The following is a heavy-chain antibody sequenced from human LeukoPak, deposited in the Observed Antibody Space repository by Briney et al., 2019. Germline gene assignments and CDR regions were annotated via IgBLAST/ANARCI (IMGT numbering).Heavy chain of an antibody. Sequence: ASVKVSCKASGYTFTNYGINWVRQAPGQGLEWMGWISAYNGNTNYAQKLQGRVTMTTDTSTSTAYMELRSLRSNDTAVYYCARDLDQYSGRFGGFGHDFWGQGTLVTVSS. V-gene: IGHV1-18*01. J-gene: IGHJ4*02. D-gene: IGHD1-26*01. CDR2: ISAYNGNT. CDR1: GYTFTNYG. CDR3: ARDLDQYSGRFGGFGHDF.